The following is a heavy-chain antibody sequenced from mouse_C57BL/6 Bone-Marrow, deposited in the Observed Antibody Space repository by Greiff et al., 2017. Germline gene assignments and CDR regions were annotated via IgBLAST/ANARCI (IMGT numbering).Heavy chain of an antibody. CDR2: INPSSGGT. Sequence: QVQLKQPGTELVKPGASVKLSCKASGYTFTSYWMHWVKQRPGPGLEWIGNINPSSGGTNYNEKFKCKATLTVVKSSSTAYMQLSGLSSEDSAVSECARPVGEGDWYFDVWGEGTTVTVSS. D-gene: IGHD4-1*01. J-gene: IGHJ1*01. CDR3: ARPVGEGDWYFDV. V-gene: IGHV1-53*01. CDR1: GYTFTSYW.